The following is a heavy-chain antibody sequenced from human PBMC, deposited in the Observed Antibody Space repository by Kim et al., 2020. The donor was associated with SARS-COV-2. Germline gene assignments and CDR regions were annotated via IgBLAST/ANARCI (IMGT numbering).Heavy chain of an antibody. CDR1: GGSISSSSYY. D-gene: IGHD3-10*01. V-gene: IGHV4-39*01. J-gene: IGHJ4*02. CDR2: IYYSGST. Sequence: SQTLSLTCTVSGGSISSSSYYWGWIRQPPGKGLEWIGSIYYSGSTYYNPSLKSRVTISVDTSKNQFSLKLSSVTAADTAVYYCARHPRGQGVRGVIINYFDYWGQGTLVTVSS. CDR3: ARHPRGQGVRGVIINYFDY.